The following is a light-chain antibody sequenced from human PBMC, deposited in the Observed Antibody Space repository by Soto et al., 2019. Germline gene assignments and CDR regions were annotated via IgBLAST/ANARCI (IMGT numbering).Light chain of an antibody. CDR2: GAS. CDR1: QSVAANY. CDR3: HQYGTAPLT. Sequence: EVVLTQSPGTLSLSPGERATLSCRASQSVAANYLAWYQQKRGQAPRLLIYGASSRATGIPDRFSGSGSGTDFTLTISRLEPEEFSVYYFHQYGTAPLTFGPGTKVDIK. V-gene: IGKV3-20*01. J-gene: IGKJ3*01.